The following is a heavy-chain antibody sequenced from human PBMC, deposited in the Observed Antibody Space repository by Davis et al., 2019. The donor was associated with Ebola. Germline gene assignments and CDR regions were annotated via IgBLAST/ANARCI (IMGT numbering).Heavy chain of an antibody. CDR3: ARVFANGDCSRTSCTDYFDS. V-gene: IGHV3-53*01. CDR2: LYSDGST. CDR1: GFTVSSNY. J-gene: IGHJ4*02. D-gene: IGHD2-2*01. Sequence: GESLKISCAASGFTVSSNYMTWVRQAPGQGLEWVSILYSDGSTYYAGSVKGRFTISRDSWKNTVYLQMNSLRAEDTAVYYCARVFANGDCSRTSCTDYFDSWGQGTLVTVSS.